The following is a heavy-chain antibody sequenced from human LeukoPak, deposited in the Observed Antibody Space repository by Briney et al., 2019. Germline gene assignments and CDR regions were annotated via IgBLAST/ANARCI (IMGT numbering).Heavy chain of an antibody. J-gene: IGHJ4*02. CDR2: ISYDGSNK. CDR3: ARPQGATTSNFDY. D-gene: IGHD5-12*01. Sequence: GGSLRLSCAASGFTFSSYAMHWVRQAPGKGLEWVAVISYDGSNKYYADSVKGRFTISRDNSKNTLYLQMNSLRAEDTAVYYCARPQGATTSNFDYWGQGTLVTVSS. V-gene: IGHV3-30*04. CDR1: GFTFSSYA.